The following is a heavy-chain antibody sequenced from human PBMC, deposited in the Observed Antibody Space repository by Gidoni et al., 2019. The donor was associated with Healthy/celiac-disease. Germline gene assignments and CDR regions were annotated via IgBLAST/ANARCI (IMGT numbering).Heavy chain of an antibody. D-gene: IGHD2-2*01. CDR3: ARGGYCSSTSCYKYFQH. V-gene: IGHV1-3*01. Sequence: QVQLVQSGAEVKKPGASVKVSCKASGYTFTSYAMHWVRQAPGQRLEWMGWINAGNGNTKYSQKFQGRVTITRDTSASTAYMELSSLRSEDTAVYYCARGGYCSSTSCYKYFQHWGQGTLVTVSS. CDR2: INAGNGNT. J-gene: IGHJ1*01. CDR1: GYTFTSYA.